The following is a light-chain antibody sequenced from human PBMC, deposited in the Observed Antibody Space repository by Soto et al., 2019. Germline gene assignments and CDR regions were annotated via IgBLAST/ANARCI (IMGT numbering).Light chain of an antibody. CDR3: QQYDNWPRT. CDR1: HSVRSN. J-gene: IGKJ1*01. CDR2: GAS. Sequence: EIVMTQSPATLSVSPGESATLSCRASHSVRSNLAWFQQKRGQTPRLLIYGASARATGVPDRFSGSGSGTEFTLTISSLQSEDCAVYYCQQYDNWPRTFGQGTKVDIK. V-gene: IGKV3-15*01.